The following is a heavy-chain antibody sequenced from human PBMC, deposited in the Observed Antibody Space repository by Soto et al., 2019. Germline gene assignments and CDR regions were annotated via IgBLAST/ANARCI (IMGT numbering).Heavy chain of an antibody. D-gene: IGHD4-17*01. CDR3: ATIRTTGVAKCFDP. CDR2: ISAYNGKT. V-gene: IGHV1-18*01. CDR1: GYTFTSYD. Sequence: ASLKVSCKASGYTFTSYDINWLRQAPGQGLEWMGWISAYNGKTNYAQKFQGRVTMTTDTSTSTAYLELRSLRSEDTAVYYCATIRTTGVAKCFDPWGQGTLVTVSS. J-gene: IGHJ5*02.